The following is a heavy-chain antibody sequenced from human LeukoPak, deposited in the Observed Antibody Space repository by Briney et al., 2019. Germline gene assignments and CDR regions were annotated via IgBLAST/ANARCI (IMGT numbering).Heavy chain of an antibody. CDR1: GFTFSDYY. Sequence: GGSLRLSCAASGFTFSDYYMSWIRQAPGKGLEWVSYISSSGTIISYADSVKGRFTVSRDNAKNSLYLQMNSLRAEDTAVYYCARDYGDYYYYYYMDVWGKGTTVTVSS. V-gene: IGHV3-11*04. J-gene: IGHJ6*03. CDR3: ARDYGDYYYYYYMDV. CDR2: ISSSGTII. D-gene: IGHD4-17*01.